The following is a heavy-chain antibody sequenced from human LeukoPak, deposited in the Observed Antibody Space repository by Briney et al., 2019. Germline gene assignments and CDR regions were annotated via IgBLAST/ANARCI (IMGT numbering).Heavy chain of an antibody. D-gene: IGHD3-22*01. CDR3: ARDRWYYYDSSGYRPLYYFDY. V-gene: IGHV4-59*12. J-gene: IGHJ4*02. CDR2: IYYSGST. CDR1: GGSISSYY. Sequence: PSETLSLTCTVSGGSISSYYWSWIRQPPGKGLEWIGYIYYSGSTNYNPSLKSRVTISVDTSKNQFSLKLSSVTAADTAVYYCARDRWYYYDSSGYRPLYYFDYWGQGTLVTVSS.